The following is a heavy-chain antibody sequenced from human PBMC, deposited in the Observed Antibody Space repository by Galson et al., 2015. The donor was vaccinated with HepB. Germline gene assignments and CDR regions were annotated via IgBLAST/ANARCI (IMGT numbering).Heavy chain of an antibody. J-gene: IGHJ3*02. CDR3: AIAYEMDTLFLGYDAFDI. D-gene: IGHD5-24*01. Sequence: SLRLSCAVSGFTFSRYGMSWVRQAPGKGLEWVSGTSGTGGSTYYADSVKGRFAVSRDKSKNTLYLQMNSLSADDTAVYYCAIAYEMDTLFLGYDAFDIRGQGTMVTVSS. CDR2: TSGTGGST. V-gene: IGHV3-23*01. CDR1: GFTFSRYG.